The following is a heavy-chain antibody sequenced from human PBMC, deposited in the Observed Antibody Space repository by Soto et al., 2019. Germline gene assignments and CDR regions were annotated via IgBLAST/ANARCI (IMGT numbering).Heavy chain of an antibody. D-gene: IGHD1-26*01. CDR3: ASALPNSCRKPLDY. J-gene: IGHJ4*02. V-gene: IGHV1-18*01. Sequence: RWAHHEKEKGLEWMGWISAYNGNTNYAQKLQGRVTMTTDTSTSTAYIELRSLRSDDTALYYCASALPNSCRKPLDYCGQATLVSGSS. CDR2: ISAYNGNT.